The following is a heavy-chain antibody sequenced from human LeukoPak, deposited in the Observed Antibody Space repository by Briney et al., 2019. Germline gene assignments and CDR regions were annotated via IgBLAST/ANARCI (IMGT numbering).Heavy chain of an antibody. J-gene: IGHJ4*02. D-gene: IGHD3-3*01. CDR2: IIPIFGTA. V-gene: IGHV1-69*06. Sequence: ASVKVSCKASGGTFSSYAISWVRQAPGQGLEWMGGIIPIFGTANYAQKFQGRVTITADKSTSTAYMELSSLRSEDTAVYYCARDSGIFGVVTNDYWGQGTLVTVSS. CDR1: GGTFSSYA. CDR3: ARDSGIFGVVTNDY.